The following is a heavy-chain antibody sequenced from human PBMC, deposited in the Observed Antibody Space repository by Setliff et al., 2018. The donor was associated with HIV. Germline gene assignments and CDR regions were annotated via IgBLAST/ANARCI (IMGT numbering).Heavy chain of an antibody. Sequence: SETLSLTCAVSGYSISTATFYWNWIRQPPGKALEWLGIVYYTGSTNYTPSLQSRATISVDKSKNQFSLRLNSVTAADTAVYYCARVQYHYVNNGDSYYFTHWGHGTLVTVSS. V-gene: IGHV4-39*07. D-gene: IGHD3-10*02. CDR2: VYYTGST. CDR3: ARVQYHYVNNGDSYYFTH. J-gene: IGHJ4*01. CDR1: GYSISTATFY.